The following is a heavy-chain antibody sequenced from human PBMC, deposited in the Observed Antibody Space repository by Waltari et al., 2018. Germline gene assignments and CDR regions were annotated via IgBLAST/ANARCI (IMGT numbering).Heavy chain of an antibody. V-gene: IGHV3-9*01. CDR2: INWNSGTI. D-gene: IGHD5-18*01. CDR3: TKDMDGATAMAPRLDF. Sequence: VHLVESGGGLVRPGRSLRLSCAASGFIFDDYGMDWARQAPGKGVGWVAGINWNSGTIHYADSVKGRFTISRDNAENSLYLQMNSLTTEDTAVYYCTKDMDGATAMAPRLDFWGQGTLVTVSS. J-gene: IGHJ4*02. CDR1: GFIFDDYG.